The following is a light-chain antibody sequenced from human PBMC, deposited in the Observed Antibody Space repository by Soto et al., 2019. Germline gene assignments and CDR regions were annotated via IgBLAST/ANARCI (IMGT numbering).Light chain of an antibody. CDR3: QQRAPWPPLS. J-gene: IGKJ4*01. CDR2: DAS. Sequence: ETVLTQSPATLSVSPGERATLSCRTSQNVDRNLVWYQQKSGQPPRLLIYDASVRATGIPPRFSGSGSGTDVTLTIENLEPEDSAIYYCQQRAPWPPLSFGGGTKVEI. CDR1: QNVDRN. V-gene: IGKV3-11*01.